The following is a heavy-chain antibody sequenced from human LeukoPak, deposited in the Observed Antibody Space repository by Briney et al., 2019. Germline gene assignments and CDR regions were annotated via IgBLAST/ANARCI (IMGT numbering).Heavy chain of an antibody. V-gene: IGHV3-30-3*01. J-gene: IGHJ4*02. CDR2: ISYDGSNK. CDR3: ASPPHRFSSGWSTPPFDY. Sequence: GRSLRLSCAASGFTFSTYTMHWVRQAPGKGLEWVAVISYDGSNKYYADSVKGRFTISRDNSKNTLYLQMNSLRPEDTAVYYCASPPHRFSSGWSTPPFDYWGQGTLVTVSS. CDR1: GFTFSTYT. D-gene: IGHD6-19*01.